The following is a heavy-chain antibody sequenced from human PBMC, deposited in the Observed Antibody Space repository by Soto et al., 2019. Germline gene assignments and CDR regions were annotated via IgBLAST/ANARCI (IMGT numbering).Heavy chain of an antibody. Sequence: GASVKVSCKASGYTFTSYGISWLRQAPGQGLEWMGWISAYNGNTNYAQKLQGRVTMTTDTSTSTAHMELRSLRSDDTAVYYCAREAAGGGYYYYYGMDVWGQGTTVTVSS. CDR3: AREAAGGGYYYYYGMDV. J-gene: IGHJ6*02. CDR2: ISAYNGNT. CDR1: GYTFTSYG. V-gene: IGHV1-18*04. D-gene: IGHD6-13*01.